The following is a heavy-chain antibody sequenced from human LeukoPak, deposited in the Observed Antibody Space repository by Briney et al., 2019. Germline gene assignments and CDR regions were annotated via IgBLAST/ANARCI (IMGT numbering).Heavy chain of an antibody. CDR2: ILYSGPT. V-gene: IGHV4-39*01. CDR1: GGSISTSPYQ. CDR3: ARGIIGRDFFDY. J-gene: IGHJ4*02. D-gene: IGHD6-13*01. Sequence: PSETLSLTCTVSGGSISTSPYQWAWIRQPPGEGLEWIGSILYSGPTFYNPSLMSRATINVDTSKNQFSLKVSSVTAADTAVYYCARGIIGRDFFDYWGQGTLATVSS.